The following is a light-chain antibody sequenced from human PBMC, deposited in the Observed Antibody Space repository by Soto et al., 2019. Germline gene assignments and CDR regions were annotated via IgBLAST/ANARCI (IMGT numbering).Light chain of an antibody. J-gene: IGLJ1*01. CDR3: SSFAAGTNYV. CDR1: SSDVGGYNY. CDR2: EVS. Sequence: QLVLTQPPSASGSPGQSVTISCTGTSSDVGGYNYVSWYQHHPGKAPKLMIYEVSKRPSGVPDRFSGSKSGNTASLTVSGLQAEDEADYYCSSFAAGTNYVFGTGTKLTVL. V-gene: IGLV2-8*01.